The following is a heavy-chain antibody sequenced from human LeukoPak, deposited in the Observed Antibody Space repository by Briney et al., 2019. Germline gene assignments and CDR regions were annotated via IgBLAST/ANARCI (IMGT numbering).Heavy chain of an antibody. CDR1: GFTFSRYW. CDR3: ARESISHNAFDI. Sequence: GGSLRLSCAASGFTFSRYWMSWVRQAPGKGLEWVANIKQDGSEKYYVDSVKGRFTISRDNAKNSLYLQMNSLRAEDTAVYYCARESISHNAFDIWGQGTMVTVSS. V-gene: IGHV3-7*01. D-gene: IGHD3-3*01. J-gene: IGHJ3*02. CDR2: IKQDGSEK.